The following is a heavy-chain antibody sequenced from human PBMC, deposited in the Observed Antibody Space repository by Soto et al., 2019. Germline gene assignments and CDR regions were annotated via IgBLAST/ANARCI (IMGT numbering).Heavy chain of an antibody. CDR1: GFSFSSYN. CDR2: ISSSRLII. V-gene: IGHV3-48*02. J-gene: IGHJ6*02. CDR3: ARDLLLRGRGYYYGMDV. D-gene: IGHD3-10*01. Sequence: EVQLVESGGGLEQPGGSLRLSCAASGFSFSSYNMNWVRQAPGKGLEWVSYISSSRLIIYYADSVKGRFTISRDNAKNSLFLQMNSLRDEETAVYYGARDLLLRGRGYYYGMDVWGQGTTVTVSS.